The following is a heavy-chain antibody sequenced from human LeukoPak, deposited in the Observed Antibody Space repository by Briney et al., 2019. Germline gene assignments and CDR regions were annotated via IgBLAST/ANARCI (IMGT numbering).Heavy chain of an antibody. V-gene: IGHV5-51*01. CDR2: IYPGDSDT. D-gene: IGHD2-21*01. Sequence: GESLKISCKGSGYSFTSYWIGWVRQMPGKGLEWIGIIYPGDSDTRYSPSFQGQVTISADKSISTAYLQWSSLKASDTAMYYCARQAVVIAPGSWFDPWGQGTLVTVSS. CDR1: GYSFTSYW. CDR3: ARQAVVIAPGSWFDP. J-gene: IGHJ5*02.